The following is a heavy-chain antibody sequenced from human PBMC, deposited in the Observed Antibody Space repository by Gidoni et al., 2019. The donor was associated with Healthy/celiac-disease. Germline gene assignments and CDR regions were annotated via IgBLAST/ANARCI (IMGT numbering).Heavy chain of an antibody. CDR1: GGTFSSYA. CDR3: ARVSEDCGGSCYVYFDY. J-gene: IGHJ4*02. D-gene: IGHD2-15*01. V-gene: IGHV1-69*06. Sequence: QVQLVQSGAEVKKPGSSVKVSCKASGGTFSSYAISWVRQAPGQGLEWMGGIIPIFGTANYAQKFQGRVTITADKSTSTAYMELSSLRSEDTAVYYCARVSEDCGGSCYVYFDYWGQGTLVTVSS. CDR2: IIPIFGTA.